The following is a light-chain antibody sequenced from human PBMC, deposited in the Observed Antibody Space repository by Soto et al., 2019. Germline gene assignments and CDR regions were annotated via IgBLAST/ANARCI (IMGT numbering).Light chain of an antibody. CDR3: QQANSFPRT. CDR2: DAS. CDR1: QGISSR. J-gene: IGKJ1*01. V-gene: IGKV1-12*01. Sequence: DVQMTQSPSSVSASVEDRVTITCRASQGISSRLAWYQQKPGKAPKLLIYDASSLQSGVPARFSGSGSGTDFTLTITSLQPEDFATYYCQQANSFPRTFGQGTKVDIK.